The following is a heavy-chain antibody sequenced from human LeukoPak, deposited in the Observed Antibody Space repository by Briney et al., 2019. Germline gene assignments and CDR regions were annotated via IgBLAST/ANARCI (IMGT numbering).Heavy chain of an antibody. J-gene: IGHJ4*02. Sequence: GGSLRLSCAASGFTFSSYAMNWVRQAPGKGLEWVSGISGSAAATFYGDSVKGRFTISRDNSKKMVYLQMNSLRAEDTAVYYCAKRGPGSPQSGKYYFDYWGQGTLVTVSS. V-gene: IGHV3-23*01. CDR3: AKRGPGSPQSGKYYFDY. D-gene: IGHD3-10*01. CDR1: GFTFSSYA. CDR2: ISGSAAAT.